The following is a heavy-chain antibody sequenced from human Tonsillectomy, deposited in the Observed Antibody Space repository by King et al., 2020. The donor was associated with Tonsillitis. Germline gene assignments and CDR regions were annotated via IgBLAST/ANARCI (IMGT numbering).Heavy chain of an antibody. D-gene: IGHD3-22*01. J-gene: IGHJ3*02. Sequence: VQLVESGGGVVQPGMSLRLSCAASGFTFSTYGMHWVRQAPGKVLEWVAVISYDGNNKYYADSVKGRFTISRDNSKNTLYLQMNSLRAEDTAFYYFVKRKNYDSSGQGFAFIIWGQGTMVTVSP. CDR2: ISYDGNNK. CDR3: VKRKNYDSSGQGFAFII. CDR1: GFTFSTYG. V-gene: IGHV3-30*18.